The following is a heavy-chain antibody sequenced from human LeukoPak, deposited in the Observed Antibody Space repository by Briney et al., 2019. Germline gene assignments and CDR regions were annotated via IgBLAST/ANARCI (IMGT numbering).Heavy chain of an antibody. CDR3: ARVSSVVVPAAKALDDY. CDR2: ISGSGGTT. CDR1: GFSFSNYA. V-gene: IGHV3-23*01. Sequence: GGSLRLSCAASGFSFSNYAMNWVRQAPGEGLEWVSAISGSGGTTYYADSVKGRFTISRDNSKNTLYLQMNSLRAEDTAVYYCARVSSVVVPAAKALDDYWGQGTLVTVSS. J-gene: IGHJ4*02. D-gene: IGHD2-2*01.